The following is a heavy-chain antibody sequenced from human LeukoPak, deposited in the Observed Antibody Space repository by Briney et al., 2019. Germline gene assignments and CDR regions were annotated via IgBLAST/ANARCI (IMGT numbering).Heavy chain of an antibody. V-gene: IGHV3-30-3*01. CDR1: GFTFSSYA. CDR2: ISYDGSNK. D-gene: IGHD4-17*01. J-gene: IGHJ6*02. CDR3: ARSHPVTTHHYYYGMDV. Sequence: GGSLRLSCAASGFTFSSYAMHWVRQAPGKGLEWVAVISYDGSNKYSADSVKGRFTISRDNSKNTLYLQMNSLRAEDTAMYYCARSHPVTTHHYYYGMDVWGQGTTVTVSS.